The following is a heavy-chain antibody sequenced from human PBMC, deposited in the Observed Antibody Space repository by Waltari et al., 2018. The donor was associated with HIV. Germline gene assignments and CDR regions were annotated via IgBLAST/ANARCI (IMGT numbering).Heavy chain of an antibody. V-gene: IGHV3-15*01. CDR3: TSGGGTMDF. CDR1: GFTFSNAW. D-gene: IGHD1-1*01. Sequence: EVQLVESGGGLVKPGESLRLSCAASGFTFSNAWVSWVRQAPGKGLGWVGRFKSITDGGTTQYAAPVKGRFTISKNDSKNTAYLQMNSLKTEDTAVYYCTSGGGTMDFWGQGTLVTVSS. CDR2: FKSITDGGTT. J-gene: IGHJ4*02.